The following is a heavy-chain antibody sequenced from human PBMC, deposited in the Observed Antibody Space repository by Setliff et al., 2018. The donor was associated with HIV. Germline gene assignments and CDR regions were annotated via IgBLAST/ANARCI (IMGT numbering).Heavy chain of an antibody. CDR2: MYYSGST. D-gene: IGHD2-15*01. V-gene: IGHV4-59*11. J-gene: IGHJ2*01. Sequence: SETLSLTCTVSGGSINSRYWSWIRQPPGKGLEWIGYMYYSGSTNYNPSLKSRVTISVDPSKNQFSLKLTSMTAADTAVYYCARGGARVATRYFDLWGRGTLVTVSS. CDR1: GGSINSRY. CDR3: ARGGARVATRYFDL.